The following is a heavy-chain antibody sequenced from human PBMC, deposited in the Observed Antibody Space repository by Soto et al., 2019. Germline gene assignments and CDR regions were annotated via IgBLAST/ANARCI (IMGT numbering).Heavy chain of an antibody. CDR2: IRPDGSEK. D-gene: IGHD3-16*01. CDR3: ERDTVRGDDFKFDY. V-gene: IGHV3-7*01. J-gene: IGHJ4*02. CDR1: EFMFSTYW. Sequence: GSLRLSCAASEFMFSTYWMAWVRQAPGKGLEWVANIRPDGSEKNYADSVKGRFTISRDNARNSLSLQMDSLRAEDTGVYYCERDTVRGDDFKFDYWGQGTQATVSS.